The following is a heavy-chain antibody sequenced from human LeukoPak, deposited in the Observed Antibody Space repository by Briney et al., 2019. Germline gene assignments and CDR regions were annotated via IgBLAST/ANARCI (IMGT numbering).Heavy chain of an antibody. D-gene: IGHD1-26*01. CDR2: INPNSGGT. CDR1: GYTFTGYY. Sequence: ASVKVSCKASGYTFTGYYMHWVRQAPGQGLEWMGWINPNSGGTNYAQKFQGRVTMTRDTSISTAYMELSRLRSDDTAVYYCARNGDGGSGSYHPYYYYYYMDVWGKGTTVTVSS. J-gene: IGHJ6*03. CDR3: ARNGDGGSGSYHPYYYYYYMDV. V-gene: IGHV1-2*02.